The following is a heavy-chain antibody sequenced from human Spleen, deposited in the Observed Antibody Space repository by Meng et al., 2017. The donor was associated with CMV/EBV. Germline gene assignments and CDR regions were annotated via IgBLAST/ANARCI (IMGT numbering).Heavy chain of an antibody. CDR1: GFTFSDYD. Sequence: GGSLRLSCAASGFTFSDYDMHWVRQVPGKGLEWVSYISSGGSTIYYADSVKGRFTISRDNSRNTLSLHMNSLGADDTAVYYCVGESSGNYLNYFDYWGQGTLVTVSS. CDR2: ISSGGSTI. CDR3: VGESSGNYLNYFDY. J-gene: IGHJ4*02. V-gene: IGHV3-11*01. D-gene: IGHD3-10*01.